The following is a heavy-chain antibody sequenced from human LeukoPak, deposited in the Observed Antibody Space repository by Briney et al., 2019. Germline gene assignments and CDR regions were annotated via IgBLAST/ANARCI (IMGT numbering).Heavy chain of an antibody. CDR3: AKDIGYCSSISRYCDY. V-gene: IGHV3-23*01. J-gene: IGHJ4*02. D-gene: IGHD2-2*01. CDR2: MTSGGST. CDR1: GFTLSSYG. Sequence: GGSLRLSCEASGFTLSSYGMNWVRQAPGKGLKWVSSMTSGGSTYYADSVRGRFTISRDNSKNTLYLQMNSLRVEDTAVYYCAKDIGYCSSISRYCDYWGQGTLVTVSS.